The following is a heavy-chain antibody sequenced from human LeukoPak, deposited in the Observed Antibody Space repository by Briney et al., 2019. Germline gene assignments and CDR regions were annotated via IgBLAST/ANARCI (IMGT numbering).Heavy chain of an antibody. V-gene: IGHV3-21*01. Sequence: GGSLRLSCAASGFSFSSFSTNWVRQAPGKGLEWVSSISSSSGYKYYADSMKGRFTVSRDNAKNSLYLQMNSLRVEDTAVYFCAREGLAAAGLDYWGQRTLVTVSS. CDR1: GFSFSSFS. J-gene: IGHJ4*02. CDR3: AREGLAAAGLDY. D-gene: IGHD6-13*01. CDR2: ISSSSGYK.